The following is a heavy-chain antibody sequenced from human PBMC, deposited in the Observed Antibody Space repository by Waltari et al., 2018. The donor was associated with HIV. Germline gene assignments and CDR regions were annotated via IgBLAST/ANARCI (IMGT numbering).Heavy chain of an antibody. CDR3: ARGDRSLAYLLDVFHF. D-gene: IGHD3-16*01. Sequence: QVQLEQSASEVKRPGASVNVSCKASGYTFTGHFIHWVRPAPGQGPEWVGWVNPATGYTDSAQKFEDRVTMTTDTPLTTAYLELAGLQSNDTAVYYCARGDRSLAYLLDVFHFWGQGTLVTVSS. J-gene: IGHJ3*01. CDR1: GYTFTGHF. CDR2: VNPATGYT. V-gene: IGHV1-2*02.